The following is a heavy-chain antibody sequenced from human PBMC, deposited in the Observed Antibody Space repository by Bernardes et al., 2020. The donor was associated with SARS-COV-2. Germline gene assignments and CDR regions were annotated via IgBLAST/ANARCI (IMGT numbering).Heavy chain of an antibody. CDR3: AREEGYVLGLSYHYYGMDV. Sequence: GRPLRFSCAASGFTVSVYCMHWVHRGPGKGLVWVARVNSDGSRRTYADSVKGRFTISRDNAKNTLYLQMNSLRAEDTAVYYCAREEGYVLGLSYHYYGMDVWGQGTTVTVSS. CDR1: GFTVSVYC. D-gene: IGHD5-12*01. V-gene: IGHV3-74*03. CDR2: VNSDGSRR. J-gene: IGHJ6*02.